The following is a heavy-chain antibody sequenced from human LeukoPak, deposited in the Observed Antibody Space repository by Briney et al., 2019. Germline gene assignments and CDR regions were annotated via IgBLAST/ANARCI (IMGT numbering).Heavy chain of an antibody. V-gene: IGHV1-18*01. CDR2: ISAYNGNT. CDR3: ARLSSDSSGYYYVWWFDP. J-gene: IGHJ5*02. D-gene: IGHD3-22*01. CDR1: GYTLTREG. Sequence: ASVKVSCKPSGYTLTREGTSWVPQAPGQGLEWMGWISAYNGNTTYAQKLQGRVTMTRDTYTSTAYMELRSLRSDDTAVYYCARLSSDSSGYYYVWWFDPWGQGTLVTVSS.